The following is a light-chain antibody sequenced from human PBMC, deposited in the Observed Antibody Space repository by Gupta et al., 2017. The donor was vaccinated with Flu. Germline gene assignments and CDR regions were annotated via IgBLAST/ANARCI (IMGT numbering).Light chain of an antibody. V-gene: IGLV2-23*01. CDR1: SSDVGNYNL. J-gene: IGLJ3*02. Sequence: QSALTQPASVSGSPGQSITISCTGTSSDVGNYNLVSWYQQHPGKAPKLMIYEGNKRPSGGSNRFSGSKSGNTASLTISGLQAGDEGNYYCCSYAGSGTLWVFGGGTKLTVL. CDR3: CSYAGSGTLWV. CDR2: EGN.